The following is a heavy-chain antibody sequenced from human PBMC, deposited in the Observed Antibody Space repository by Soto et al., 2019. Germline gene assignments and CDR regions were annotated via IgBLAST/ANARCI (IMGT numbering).Heavy chain of an antibody. CDR2: IYWDDDK. D-gene: IGHD3-22*01. CDR1: GFSLSTIGVG. Sequence: QITLKESGPTLVKPAQTLTLTCTISGFSLSTIGVGVGWIRQPPGKALEWLALIYWDDDKRYSPSLKSRLTITKNTSDKQVVIRMTKMDPVDTATYYCAHSFTPPYYYYGSDLPQFFVCWCQGTVVTVAS. V-gene: IGHV2-5*02. J-gene: IGHJ3*01. CDR3: AHSFTPPYYYYGSDLPQFFVC.